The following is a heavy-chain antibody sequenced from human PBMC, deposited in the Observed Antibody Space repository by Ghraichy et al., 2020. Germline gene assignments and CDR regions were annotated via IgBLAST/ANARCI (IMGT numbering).Heavy chain of an antibody. Sequence: ESLNISCAVYGGSFSGYYWSWIRQPPGKGLEWIGEINHSGSTNYNPSLKSRVTISVDTSKNQFSLKLSSVTAADTAVYYCARGGRWLQFGDYWGQGTLVTVSS. CDR3: ARGGRWLQFGDY. D-gene: IGHD5-24*01. J-gene: IGHJ4*02. V-gene: IGHV4-34*01. CDR2: INHSGST. CDR1: GGSFSGYY.